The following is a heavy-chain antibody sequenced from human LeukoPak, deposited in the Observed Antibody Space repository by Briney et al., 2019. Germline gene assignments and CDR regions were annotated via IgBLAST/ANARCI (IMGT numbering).Heavy chain of an antibody. Sequence: PGGSLRLSCAASGFTFSNYAMHWVRQAPGKGLEWVAVISYDGSNKYDADSVKGRFTISRDNSKYTLYLQMDSLRAEDTAVYYCARDRGYSGYDGLDYWGQGTLVTVSS. V-gene: IGHV3-30-3*01. D-gene: IGHD5-12*01. J-gene: IGHJ4*02. CDR2: ISYDGSNK. CDR1: GFTFSNYA. CDR3: ARDRGYSGYDGLDY.